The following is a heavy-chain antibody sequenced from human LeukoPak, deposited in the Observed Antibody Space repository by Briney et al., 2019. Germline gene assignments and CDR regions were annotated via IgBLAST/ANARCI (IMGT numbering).Heavy chain of an antibody. CDR2: ISSSSSYI. V-gene: IGHV3-21*01. J-gene: IGHJ4*02. Sequence: GGSLRLSCAASGFTFSSYSMNWVRQAPGKGLEWVSSISSSSSYIYYADSVKGRFTISRDNAKNSLYLQMNSLRAKDTAVYYCARDGHSNNLDYWGQGTLVTVSS. CDR3: ARDGHSNNLDY. CDR1: GFTFSSYS. D-gene: IGHD5-18*01.